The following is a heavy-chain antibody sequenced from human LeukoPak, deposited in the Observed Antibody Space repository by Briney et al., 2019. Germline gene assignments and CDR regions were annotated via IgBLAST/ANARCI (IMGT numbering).Heavy chain of an antibody. CDR3: TRDQTPYY. J-gene: IGHJ4*02. V-gene: IGHV3-49*04. Sequence: SLRLSCAASGFTFSSYGMHWVRQAPGKGLEWVGFIRSKVYGGTPEYAASVKGRFIISRDDSKGIAYLQMNSLKTEDTAVYYCTRDQTPYYWGQGTLVTVSS. CDR2: IRSKVYGGTP. CDR1: GFTFSSYG.